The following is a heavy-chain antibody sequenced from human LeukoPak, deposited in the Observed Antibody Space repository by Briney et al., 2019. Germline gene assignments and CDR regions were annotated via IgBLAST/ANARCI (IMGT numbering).Heavy chain of an antibody. CDR3: ARAVDTAMVGGPPRYYYYMDV. D-gene: IGHD5-18*01. J-gene: IGHJ6*03. Sequence: GGSLRLSCAASGFNFIGSATHWVRQASGKGLEWVGRIRSKANTYATAYAASVKGRFTISRDDSKNTAYLQMNSLKTEDTAVYYCARAVDTAMVGGPPRYYYYMDVWGKGTTVTVSS. V-gene: IGHV3-73*01. CDR2: IRSKANTYAT. CDR1: GFNFIGSA.